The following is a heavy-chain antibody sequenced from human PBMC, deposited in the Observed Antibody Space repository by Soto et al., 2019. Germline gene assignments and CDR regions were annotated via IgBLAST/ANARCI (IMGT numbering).Heavy chain of an antibody. Sequence: QVQLVESGGGVVQPGRSLRLSCAASGFTFSSYAMHWVRQAPGKGLEWVAVISYDGSNKYYADSVKGRFTISRDNSKNTLYLQMNSLRAEDTAVYYCARESGSGWLGGNNWFDRWGQGTLVTVSS. V-gene: IGHV3-30-3*01. J-gene: IGHJ5*02. CDR3: ARESGSGWLGGNNWFDR. D-gene: IGHD6-19*01. CDR1: GFTFSSYA. CDR2: ISYDGSNK.